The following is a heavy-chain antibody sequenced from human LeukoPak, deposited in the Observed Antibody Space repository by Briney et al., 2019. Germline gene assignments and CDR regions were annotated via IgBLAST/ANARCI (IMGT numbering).Heavy chain of an antibody. V-gene: IGHV3-23*01. CDR2: ISGSGGST. J-gene: IGHJ4*02. CDR1: GFTFSSYA. CDR3: AKDLITVFGVVKAQPLGY. D-gene: IGHD3-3*01. Sequence: GGSLRLSCAASGFTFSSYAMSWVRQAPGKGLEWFSAISGSGGSTYYADSEKGRFTISRDNSKNTLYLQMNSLRAEDTAVYYCAKDLITVFGVVKAQPLGYWGQGTLVTVSS.